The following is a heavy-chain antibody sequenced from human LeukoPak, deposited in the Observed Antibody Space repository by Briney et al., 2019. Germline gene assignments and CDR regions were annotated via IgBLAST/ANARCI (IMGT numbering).Heavy chain of an antibody. V-gene: IGHV1-8*01. CDR2: MNPNSGNT. D-gene: IGHD2-15*01. Sequence: ASVKVSRKASGYTFTSYDINWVRQAPGQGLEWMGWMNPNSGNTDYAQKVQGTVTITRNTSISTVYMESSSLSDTATAFYYCAQHTPTLTFDIWGQGTMVTVSS. CDR3: AQHTPTLTFDI. J-gene: IGHJ3*02. CDR1: GYTFTSYD.